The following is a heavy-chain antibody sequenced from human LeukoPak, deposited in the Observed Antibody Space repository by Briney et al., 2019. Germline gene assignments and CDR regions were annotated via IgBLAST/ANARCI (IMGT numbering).Heavy chain of an antibody. D-gene: IGHD3-16*01. V-gene: IGHV3-30-3*01. CDR2: ISYDGSNK. CDR3: ARGGGLDV. CDR1: GFTFSSYA. Sequence: GGSLRLSCAASGFTFSSYAMHWVRQALGKGLEWVAVISYDGSNKYYADSVKGRFTISRDNAKNSLYLQMSNLRAEDTAVYFCARGGGLDVWGQGATVTVSS. J-gene: IGHJ6*02.